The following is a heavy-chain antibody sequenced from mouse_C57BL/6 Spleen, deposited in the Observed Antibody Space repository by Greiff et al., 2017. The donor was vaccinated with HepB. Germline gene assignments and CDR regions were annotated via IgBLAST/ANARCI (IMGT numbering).Heavy chain of an antibody. CDR2: INPSNGGT. CDR1: GYTFTSYW. CDR3: ARQGFVGFDY. J-gene: IGHJ2*01. Sequence: VKLMESGTELVKPGASVKLSCKASGYTFTSYWMHWVKQRPGQGLEWIGNINPSNGGTNYNEKFKSKATLTVDKSSSTAYMQLSSLTSEDSAVYYCARQGFVGFDYWGQGTTLTVSS. V-gene: IGHV1-53*01.